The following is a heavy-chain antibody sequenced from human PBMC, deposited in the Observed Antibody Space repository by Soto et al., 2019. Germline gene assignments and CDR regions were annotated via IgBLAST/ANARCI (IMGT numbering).Heavy chain of an antibody. Sequence: GGSLSLYCAACRFSFSSFWMSWVRQAPGKGLEWVANINQDGSEKNFVDSVRGRFTISRDNAKSSLLLQMNSLRVEDTAVYYCARDRGYSSFDYWGQGT. CDR1: RFSFSSFW. D-gene: IGHD4-4*01. CDR3: ARDRGYSSFDY. CDR2: INQDGSEK. V-gene: IGHV3-7*03. J-gene: IGHJ4*02.